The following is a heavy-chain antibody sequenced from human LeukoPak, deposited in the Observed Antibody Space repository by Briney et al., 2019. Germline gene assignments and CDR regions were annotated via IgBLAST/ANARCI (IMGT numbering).Heavy chain of an antibody. Sequence: SETLSLTCTVSGGSISSYYWSWIRQPPGKGLEWIGYIYYSGSTNYNPSLKGRVTISVDTSKNQFSLKLSSVTAADTAVYYCARSVEGYCSGTSCHYYYYYMDIWGKGTTVTVSS. D-gene: IGHD2-15*01. CDR1: GGSISSYY. J-gene: IGHJ6*03. V-gene: IGHV4-59*01. CDR3: ARSVEGYCSGTSCHYYYYYMDI. CDR2: IYYSGST.